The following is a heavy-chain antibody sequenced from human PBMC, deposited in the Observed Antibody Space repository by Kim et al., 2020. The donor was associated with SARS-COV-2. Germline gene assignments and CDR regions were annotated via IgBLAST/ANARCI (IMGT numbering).Heavy chain of an antibody. CDR1: GGSFSGYY. V-gene: IGHV4-34*01. CDR3: ARAGAIWFGELMGRYYYYGMDV. D-gene: IGHD3-10*01. Sequence: SETLSLTCAVYGGSFSGYYWSWIRQPPGKGLEWIGEINHSGSTNYNPSLKSRVTISVDTSKNQFSLKLSSVTAADTAVYYCARAGAIWFGELMGRYYYYGMDVWGHGTTVTVSS. CDR2: INHSGST. J-gene: IGHJ6*02.